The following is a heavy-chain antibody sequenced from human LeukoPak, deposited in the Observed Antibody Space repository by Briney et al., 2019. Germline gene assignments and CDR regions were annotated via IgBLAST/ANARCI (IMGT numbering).Heavy chain of an antibody. Sequence: GASVKVSCKASGYTFTGYYMHWVRQAPGQGLEWMGWVNPNSGGTNYAQKFQGRVTMTRDTSISTAYMELSRLRSDDTAVYYCAKGYSNYFWYYFDYWGQGTLVTVSS. CDR1: GYTFTGYY. D-gene: IGHD4-11*01. CDR2: VNPNSGGT. CDR3: AKGYSNYFWYYFDY. V-gene: IGHV1-2*02. J-gene: IGHJ4*02.